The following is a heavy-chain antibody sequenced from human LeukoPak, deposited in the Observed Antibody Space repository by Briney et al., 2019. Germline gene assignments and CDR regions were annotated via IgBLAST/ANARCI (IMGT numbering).Heavy chain of an antibody. CDR3: ARDVTVAGTFTRQNYYYYYMDV. CDR1: GGTFSSYA. D-gene: IGHD6-19*01. J-gene: IGHJ6*03. V-gene: IGHV1-69*05. Sequence: SVKVSCKASGGTFSSYAISWVRQAPGQGLEWMGRIIPIFGTANYAQKFQGRVTITTDESTNTAYMELSSLRSEDTARYYWARDVTVAGTFTRQNYYYYYMDVWGKGTTVTVSS. CDR2: IIPIFGTA.